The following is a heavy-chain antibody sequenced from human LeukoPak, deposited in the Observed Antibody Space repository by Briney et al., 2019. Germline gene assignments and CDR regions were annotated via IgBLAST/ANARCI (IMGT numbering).Heavy chain of an antibody. CDR1: GFSLSTSGVG. D-gene: IGHD5-18*01. J-gene: IGHJ4*02. CDR3: AHSRHTARVEN. CDR2: IYWDDDK. Sequence: SGPTLVKPTQTLTLTCTFSGFSLSTSGVGVGWIRQPPPKALEWLALIYWDDDKRYSPSLKTRLTITKDTSKNQVVLTMTNMDPVDTGTYYCAHSRHTARVENWGQGTLVTVSS. V-gene: IGHV2-5*02.